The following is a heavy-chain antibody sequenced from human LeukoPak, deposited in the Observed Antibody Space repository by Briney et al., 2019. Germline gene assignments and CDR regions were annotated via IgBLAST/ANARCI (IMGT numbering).Heavy chain of an antibody. CDR3: VRYRVGYYYYMDV. CDR2: INHSGST. J-gene: IGHJ6*03. Sequence: SETLSLTCAVYGGSFSGYYWSWIRQPPGKGLEWIGEINHSGSTNYNPSLKSRVTISVDTSKNQFSLKLSSVTAADTAVYYCVRYRVGYYYYMDVWGKGTTVTVSS. CDR1: GGSFSGYY. V-gene: IGHV4-34*01. D-gene: IGHD1-26*01.